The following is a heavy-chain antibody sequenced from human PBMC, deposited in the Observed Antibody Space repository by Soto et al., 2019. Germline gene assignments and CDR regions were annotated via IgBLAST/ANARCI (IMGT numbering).Heavy chain of an antibody. J-gene: IGHJ4*02. CDR1: GGTFSRHI. CDR2: FIPIYGTA. V-gene: IGHV1-69*08. D-gene: IGHD2-2*01. Sequence: SVKVSCKASGGTFSRHIISWVRQAPGQGLEWMGRFIPIYGTANYAQKFQGRVTITADKSTTTAYMELSSLRSEDTAVYYCARDRDCSSSSCQSDYWGQGTLVTVSS. CDR3: ARDRDCSSSSCQSDY.